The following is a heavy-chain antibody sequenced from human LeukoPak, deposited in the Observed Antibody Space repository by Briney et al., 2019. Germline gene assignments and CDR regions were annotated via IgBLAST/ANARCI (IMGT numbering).Heavy chain of an antibody. Sequence: ASVKVSCKASGYTFTGYYMHWVRQAPGQGLEWMGWINPNSGGTNYAQKFQGRVTMTRDTSISTAYMELSRLRSDDTAVYYCARVYSGSYYYYMDVWGKGTTVTVSS. V-gene: IGHV1-2*02. CDR1: GYTFTGYY. D-gene: IGHD1-26*01. CDR3: ARVYSGSYYYYMDV. J-gene: IGHJ6*03. CDR2: INPNSGGT.